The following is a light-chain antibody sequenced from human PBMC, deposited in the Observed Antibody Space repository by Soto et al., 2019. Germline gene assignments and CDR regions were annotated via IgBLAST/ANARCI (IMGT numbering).Light chain of an antibody. Sequence: DIHISQSRSSLYASLGDRATITCLASQGIATYLAWFQQKPGKAPKSLIYSASTLQSGVPSKFSGSGSGTDFTLTISSLEPEDFAAYFCQQYSSFPFTFGQGTRLEIK. CDR3: QQYSSFPFT. CDR1: QGIATY. V-gene: IGKV1-16*02. J-gene: IGKJ5*01. CDR2: SAS.